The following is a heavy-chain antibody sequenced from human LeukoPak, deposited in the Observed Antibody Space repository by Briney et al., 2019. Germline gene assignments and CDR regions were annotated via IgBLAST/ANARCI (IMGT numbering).Heavy chain of an antibody. CDR2: IKRETDGGTI. J-gene: IGHJ1*01. V-gene: IGHV3-15*01. D-gene: IGHD3-22*01. Sequence: GGSLRLSCAASGFTLNNAWMSWVRQAPGKGLEWLGRIKRETDGGTIDYAAPVKGRFTISRDGSRNTLYLQMDSLKIEDTAVYYCTTDRYYDNSELQFQHWGQGTLVTVSS. CDR1: GFTLNNAW. CDR3: TTDRYYDNSELQFQH.